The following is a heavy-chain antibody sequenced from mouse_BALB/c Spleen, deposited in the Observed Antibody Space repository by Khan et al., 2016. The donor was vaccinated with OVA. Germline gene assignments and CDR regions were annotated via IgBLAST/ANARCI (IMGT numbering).Heavy chain of an antibody. D-gene: IGHD2-10*01. CDR3: ARPPYFSYVLDN. Sequence: QIQLVQSGPELKKPGETVKISCKASGHTFTKYGMNWVKQAPGKGLKWMGWINTYTGEPAYADDFNGRFAFSLETSASTAYLPINNLKNEDTATYFCARPPYFSYVLDNGGQGTSVTVSS. V-gene: IGHV9-3-1*01. CDR1: GHTFTKYG. CDR2: INTYTGEP. J-gene: IGHJ4*01.